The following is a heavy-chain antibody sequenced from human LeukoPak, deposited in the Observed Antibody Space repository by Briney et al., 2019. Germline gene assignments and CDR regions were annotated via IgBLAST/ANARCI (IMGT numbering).Heavy chain of an antibody. CDR1: GFTFSSYW. V-gene: IGHV3-74*01. CDR3: ARDSAAAGPDY. D-gene: IGHD6-13*01. Sequence: PGGSLRLSCAASGFTFSSYWMHWVRQAPGKGLVWVSRINSDGSSTSYADSVKGRFTISRDNAKNTLYLQMNSLRVEDTAVYYCARDSAAAGPDYWGQGTLVTVSS. CDR2: INSDGSST. J-gene: IGHJ4*02.